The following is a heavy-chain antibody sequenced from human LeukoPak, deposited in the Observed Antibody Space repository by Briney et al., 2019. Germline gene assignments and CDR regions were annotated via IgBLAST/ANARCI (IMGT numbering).Heavy chain of an antibody. CDR1: GFTFSSYA. D-gene: IGHD2-21*01. J-gene: IGHJ4*02. CDR2: ISGSGGST. CDR3: AKGLIRKDDY. Sequence: GGSLRLSCAGSGFTFSSYAMSWVRQAPGKGLEWVSAISGSGGSTYYADSVKGRFTISRDKSKNTLYLQMNSLRAEDTAIYYCAKGLIRKDDYWGQGTLVTVSS. V-gene: IGHV3-23*01.